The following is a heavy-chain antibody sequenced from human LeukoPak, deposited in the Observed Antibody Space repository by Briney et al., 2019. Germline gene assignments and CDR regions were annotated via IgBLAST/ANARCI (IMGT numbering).Heavy chain of an antibody. Sequence: GGSLRLSCAASGFTFSDYYMSWIRQAPGKGLEWVSYISSSGSTIYYADSVKGRFIISRDNAKNSLYLQMNSLRAEDTAVYYCARIGLAVAGTALMSYFDYWGQGTLVTVSS. V-gene: IGHV3-11*04. CDR1: GFTFSDYY. CDR2: ISSSGSTI. J-gene: IGHJ4*02. CDR3: ARIGLAVAGTALMSYFDY. D-gene: IGHD6-19*01.